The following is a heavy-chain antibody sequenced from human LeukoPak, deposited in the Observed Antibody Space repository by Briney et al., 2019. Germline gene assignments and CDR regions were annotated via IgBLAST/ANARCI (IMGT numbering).Heavy chain of an antibody. CDR1: GASISSYY. V-gene: IGHV4-59*01. Sequence: PSETLSLTCTVSGASISSYYWSWIRQPPGKGLEWFGDIYYSGSIKYNPSLKSRVTMSVDTSKNQFSLKLSSVTAADTAIYYCARENPSGYYNRPIDYWGQGTLDTVSS. CDR3: ARENPSGYYNRPIDY. D-gene: IGHD3-22*01. J-gene: IGHJ4*02. CDR2: IYYSGSI.